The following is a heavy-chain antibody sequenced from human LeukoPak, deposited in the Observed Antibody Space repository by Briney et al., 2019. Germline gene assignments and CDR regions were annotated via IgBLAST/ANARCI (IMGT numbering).Heavy chain of an antibody. D-gene: IGHD2-21*01. Sequence: GGSLRLSCAASGFTFSGYTMNWVRQAPGKGLEWVSSISSSSSYIYYADSVKGRFTISRDNAKNSLYLQMNSLRAEDTAVYYCARVFYYYYYGMDVWGQGTTVTVSS. CDR3: ARVFYYYYYGMDV. CDR1: GFTFSGYT. J-gene: IGHJ6*02. V-gene: IGHV3-21*01. CDR2: ISSSSSYI.